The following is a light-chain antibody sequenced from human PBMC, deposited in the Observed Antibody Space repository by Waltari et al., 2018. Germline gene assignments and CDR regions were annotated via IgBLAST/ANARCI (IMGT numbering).Light chain of an antibody. CDR2: DVS. CDR3: SSYTSSTVV. V-gene: IGLV2-14*03. CDR1: SSDVGGYNY. Sequence: QSALTQPASVSGSPGPSITISCTGTSSDVGGYNYVSWYQQHPGKAPKLMIYDVSNRPSGVSNRFSGSKSGNTASLTISGHQAEDEADYYCSSYTSSTVVFGGGTKLTVL. J-gene: IGLJ2*01.